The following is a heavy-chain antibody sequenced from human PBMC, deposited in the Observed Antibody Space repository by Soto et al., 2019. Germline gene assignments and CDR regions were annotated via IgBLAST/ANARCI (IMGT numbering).Heavy chain of an antibody. CDR2: IYYSGST. CDR3: VVGQDYYDSSGYLDY. J-gene: IGHJ4*02. CDR1: GGSISSSSYY. Sequence: SETLSLTCTVSGGSISSSSYYWGWIRQPPGKGLEWIGSIYYSGSTYYNPSLKSRVTISVDTSKNQFSLKLSSVTAADTAVYYCVVGQDYYDSSGYLDYWGQGTLVTVSS. D-gene: IGHD3-22*01. V-gene: IGHV4-39*01.